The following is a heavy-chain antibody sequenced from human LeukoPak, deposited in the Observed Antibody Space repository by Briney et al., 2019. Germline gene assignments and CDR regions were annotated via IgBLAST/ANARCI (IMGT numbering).Heavy chain of an antibody. Sequence: ASVKVSCKASGYTFTTFYMYWVRQAPGQGLAWMGWMNPDNGVANYAQNFQGRVTMTRDTSISTAYMELSRLRSDDTAVYYCARERYYTSGSVHNRIDYWGQGTLVTVSS. CDR1: GYTFTTFY. D-gene: IGHD3-10*01. CDR2: MNPDNGVA. CDR3: ARERYYTSGSVHNRIDY. J-gene: IGHJ4*02. V-gene: IGHV1-2*02.